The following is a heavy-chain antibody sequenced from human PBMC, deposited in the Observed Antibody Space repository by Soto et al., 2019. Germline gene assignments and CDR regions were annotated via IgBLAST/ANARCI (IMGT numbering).Heavy chain of an antibody. CDR3: AKDSRLRFLEWQFDY. CDR1: GFTFSSYA. V-gene: IGHV3-23*01. CDR2: ISGSGGST. J-gene: IGHJ4*02. D-gene: IGHD3-3*01. Sequence: RLSCAASGFTFSSYAMSWVLQAPGKGLEWVSAISGSGGSTYYADSVKGRFTISRDNSKNTLYLQMNSLRAEDTAVYYCAKDSRLRFLEWQFDYWGQGTLVTVSS.